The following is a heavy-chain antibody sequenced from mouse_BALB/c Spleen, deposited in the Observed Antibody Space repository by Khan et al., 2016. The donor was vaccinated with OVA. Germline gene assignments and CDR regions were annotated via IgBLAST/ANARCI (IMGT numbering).Heavy chain of an antibody. CDR1: GYSITSGYS. J-gene: IGHJ4*01. V-gene: IGHV3-1*02. Sequence: EVQLQESGPDLVKPSQSLSLTCTVTGYSITSGYSWHWIRQFPGNKLEWMAYIYYSGSINYNPSLKSRISLTRDNSKNQIFLQLNSVTTEDTATSYCARDGNYMDYWGPGTSVTVSS. CDR2: IYYSGSI. CDR3: ARDGNYMDY. D-gene: IGHD2-1*01.